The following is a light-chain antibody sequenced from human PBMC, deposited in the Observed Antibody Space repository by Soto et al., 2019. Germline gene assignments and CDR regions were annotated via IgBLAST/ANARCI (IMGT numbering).Light chain of an antibody. V-gene: IGLV1-40*01. Sequence: QSVLTQPPSVSGAPGQRVTISCTGSSSNIGAGYDVHWYQQLPGTAPKLLIYGNSNRASGVPDRFSGSKSGNSASMAITGLQAEDEADYYCQSYDSSLSGSGVVFGGGTKVTVL. CDR2: GNS. J-gene: IGLJ2*01. CDR1: SSNIGAGYD. CDR3: QSYDSSLSGSGVV.